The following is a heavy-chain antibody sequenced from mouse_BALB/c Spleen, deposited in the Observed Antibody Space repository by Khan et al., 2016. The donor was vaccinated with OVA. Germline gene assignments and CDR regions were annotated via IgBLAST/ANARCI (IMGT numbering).Heavy chain of an antibody. J-gene: IGHJ4*01. CDR3: ARPPYFSYTLDY. CDR1: GYTFTSYG. D-gene: IGHD2-10*01. CDR2: LNTYTGEA. V-gene: IGHV9-3-1*01. Sequence: QIQLVQSGPELKKPGETVKISCKASGYTFTSYGMNWVKQSPGKALRWMGWLNTYTGEATYTDDFKGRFAFSLETSARTAYLQINNLKNEDTVTYFCARPPYFSYTLDYWGQGTSVTVSS.